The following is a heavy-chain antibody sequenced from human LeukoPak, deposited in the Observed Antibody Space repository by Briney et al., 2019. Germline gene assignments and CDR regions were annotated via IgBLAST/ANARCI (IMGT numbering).Heavy chain of an antibody. CDR1: GGSISSSSYY. CDR3: AREGRITMVRGARKFDY. J-gene: IGHJ4*02. V-gene: IGHV4-39*07. CDR2: INHSGST. Sequence: SETLSLTCTVSGGSISSSSYYWSWIRQPPGKGLEWIGEINHSGSTNYNPSLKSRATISVDTSKNQFSLKLSSVTAADTAVYYCAREGRITMVRGARKFDYWGQGTLVTVSS. D-gene: IGHD3-10*01.